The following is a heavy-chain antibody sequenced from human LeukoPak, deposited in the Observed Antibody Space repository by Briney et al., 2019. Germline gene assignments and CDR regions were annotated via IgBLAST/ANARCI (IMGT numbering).Heavy chain of an antibody. CDR1: GGSISSYY. CDR2: SYYSGST. J-gene: IGHJ4*02. Sequence: PSETLSLTCTVSGGSISSYYWSWIRQPPGKGLEWIAYSYYSGSTNYNRSLKSRVTISVDTSKNQFSLKLSSVTAADTAVYYCARGYYDSSGYYYFDYWGQGTLVTVSS. D-gene: IGHD3-22*01. V-gene: IGHV4-59*01. CDR3: ARGYYDSSGYYYFDY.